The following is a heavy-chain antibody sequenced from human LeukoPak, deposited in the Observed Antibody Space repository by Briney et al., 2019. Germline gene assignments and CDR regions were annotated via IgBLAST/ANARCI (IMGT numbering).Heavy chain of an antibody. J-gene: IGHJ3*02. D-gene: IGHD3-16*01. CDR3: VGWGISAI. Sequence: GGSLRLCCEGSGFAFNSYWMNWVRQPPGKGLEWVANINPDGSVRTYVDSVKGRFTSSRDNAKNSLDLQMNSLRAEDTAVYYCVGWGISAIWGQGTTVSVSS. CDR1: GFAFNSYW. V-gene: IGHV3-7*01. CDR2: INPDGSVR.